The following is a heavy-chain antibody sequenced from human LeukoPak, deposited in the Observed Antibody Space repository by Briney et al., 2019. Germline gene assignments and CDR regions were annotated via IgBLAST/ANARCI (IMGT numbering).Heavy chain of an antibody. CDR1: GGSISSSSYY. V-gene: IGHV4-39*01. CDR2: IYYSGST. Sequence: PSQTLSLTCTVSGGSISSSSYYWGWIRQPPGKGLEWIGSIYYSGSTYYNPSLKSRVTISVDTSKNQFSLKLSSVTAADTAVYYCASPPAEGTDAFDIWGQGTMVTVSS. D-gene: IGHD1-1*01. J-gene: IGHJ3*02. CDR3: ASPPAEGTDAFDI.